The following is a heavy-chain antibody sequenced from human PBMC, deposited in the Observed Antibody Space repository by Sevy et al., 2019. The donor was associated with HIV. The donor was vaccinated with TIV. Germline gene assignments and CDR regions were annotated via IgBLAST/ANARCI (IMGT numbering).Heavy chain of an antibody. CDR3: ARAVPATDAFDI. CDR2: ISGLSNYI. D-gene: IGHD6-19*01. V-gene: IGHV3-21*01. J-gene: IGHJ3*02. Sequence: GGSLRLSCAASGFTFGSYPMHWVRQAPGKGLEWVSSISGLSNYIYYADSVKGRFSISRDNTKNSVYLQMNSLRGEDTAVFYCARAVPATDAFDIWGQGTLVTVSS. CDR1: GFTFGSYP.